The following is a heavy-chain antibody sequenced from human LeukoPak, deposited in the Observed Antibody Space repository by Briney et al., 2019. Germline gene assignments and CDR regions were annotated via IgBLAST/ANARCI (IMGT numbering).Heavy chain of an antibody. CDR2: IWYDGSNK. CDR3: ARAPYYYDSSGYGPPHSGPDY. Sequence: HPGRSLRLSCAASGFTFSSYGMHWVRQAPGKGLEWVAVIWYDGSNKYYADSVKGRFTISRDNSKNTLYLQMNSLRAEDTAVYYCARAPYYYDSSGYGPPHSGPDYWGQGTLVTVSS. V-gene: IGHV3-33*08. D-gene: IGHD3-22*01. J-gene: IGHJ4*02. CDR1: GFTFSSYG.